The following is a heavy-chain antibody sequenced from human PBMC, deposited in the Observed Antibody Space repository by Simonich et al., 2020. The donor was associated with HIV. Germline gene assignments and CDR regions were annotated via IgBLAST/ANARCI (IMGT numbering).Heavy chain of an antibody. D-gene: IGHD3-3*01. V-gene: IGHV5-51*03. CDR1: GYSFTSSW. Sequence: EVQLVQSGAEVKKPGESLKISCKGSGYSFTSSWIGWVRHMPGEGLEWRGSSLPGDSDTSYTPSFQGQVTIAADKSISTAYLQWSSLKASDIAMYYCVRGAFGAAPGAFDIWGQGTLVTVSS. CDR2: SLPGDSDT. J-gene: IGHJ3*02. CDR3: VRGAFGAAPGAFDI.